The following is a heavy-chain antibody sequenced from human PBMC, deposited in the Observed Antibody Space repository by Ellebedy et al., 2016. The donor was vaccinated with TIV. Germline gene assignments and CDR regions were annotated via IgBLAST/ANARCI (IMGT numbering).Heavy chain of an antibody. V-gene: IGHV3-23*01. Sequence: PGGSLRLSCEASGFIFSTYAMSWVRQAPGKGLEWLSVSLGDGRTWHADSLKGRFTISRDTSKNTLYLQMNSVRAEDTALYYCARGGGDYLHFDSWGQGTLVTVSA. CDR1: GFIFSTYA. CDR2: SLGDGRT. J-gene: IGHJ4*02. CDR3: ARGGGDYLHFDS. D-gene: IGHD2-21*02.